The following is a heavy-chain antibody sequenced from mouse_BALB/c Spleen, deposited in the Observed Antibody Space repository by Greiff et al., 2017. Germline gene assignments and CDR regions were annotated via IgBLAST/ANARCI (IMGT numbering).Heavy chain of an antibody. CDR2: ISYSGST. V-gene: IGHV3-2*02. D-gene: IGHD2-4*01. CDR1: GYSITSDYA. Sequence: EVQLVESGPGLVKPSQSLSLTCTVTGYSITSDYAWNWIRQFPGNKLEWMGYISYSGSTSYNPSLKSRISITRDTSKNQFFLQLNSVTTEDTATYYCARSYDYNFDYWGQGTTLTVSS. J-gene: IGHJ2*01. CDR3: ARSYDYNFDY.